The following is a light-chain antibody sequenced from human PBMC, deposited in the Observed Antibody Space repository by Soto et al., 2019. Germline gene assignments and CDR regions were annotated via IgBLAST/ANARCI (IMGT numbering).Light chain of an antibody. V-gene: IGKV1-5*03. CDR3: QHYNDFSWT. CDR2: ATS. J-gene: IGKJ1*01. Sequence: DIHLTQSPSTLSASVGDRVTITCRASQSISILLAWYQQKPGKAPNLLIYATSTLESGVSSRFSGSGSGTEFTLTISSLQPDYSATYYCQHYNDFSWTFGQGTKVEIK. CDR1: QSISIL.